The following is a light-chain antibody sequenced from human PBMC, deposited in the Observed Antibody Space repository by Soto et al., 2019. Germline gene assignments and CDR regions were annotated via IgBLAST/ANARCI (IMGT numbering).Light chain of an antibody. CDR3: QQYNNWPRT. CDR1: QSVGHN. J-gene: IGKJ1*01. V-gene: IGKV3-15*01. Sequence: DIVMTQSPVTLSVSPGDRATLSCRASQSVGHNLAWLQQKPGQAPRLLIYGASAGATGIPDRFGGSGFGTEFTLTISSLQSEDLAVYYCQQYNNWPRTFGQGTKVEMK. CDR2: GAS.